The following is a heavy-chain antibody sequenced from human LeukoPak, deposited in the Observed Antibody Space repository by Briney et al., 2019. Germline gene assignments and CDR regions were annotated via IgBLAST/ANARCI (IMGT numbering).Heavy chain of an antibody. CDR2: ICYSWST. D-gene: IGHD2-2*01. V-gene: IGHV4-30-4*08. CDR1: GGPISSGDYY. J-gene: IGHJ4*02. CDR3: ARGNCSSTGCYQEFDY. Sequence: PSQTLSLTCTVSGGPISSGDYYWSWIRQPPGKGLVWILYICYSWSTYSNPSLKSRVTISVDTSKNQFCLKLSSVTAADTAVYYCARGNCSSTGCYQEFDYWGQGTLVTVSS.